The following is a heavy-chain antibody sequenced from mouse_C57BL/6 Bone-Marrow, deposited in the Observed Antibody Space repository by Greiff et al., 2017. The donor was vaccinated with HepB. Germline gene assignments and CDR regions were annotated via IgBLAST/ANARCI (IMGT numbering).Heavy chain of an antibody. Sequence: QVQLQQPGAELVKPGASVKMSCKAFGYTFTSYWITWVKQRPGQGLEWIGEIYPRSGNTYYNEKFKGKATLTADKSSSTAYMELRSLTSEDSAVYFCARERMVTTGFDYWGQGTTLTVSS. D-gene: IGHD2-2*01. CDR3: ARERMVTTGFDY. J-gene: IGHJ2*01. CDR1: GYTFTSYW. V-gene: IGHV1-55*01. CDR2: IYPRSGNT.